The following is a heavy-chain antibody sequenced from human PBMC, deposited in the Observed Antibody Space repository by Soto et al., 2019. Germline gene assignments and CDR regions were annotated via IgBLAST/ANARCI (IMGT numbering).Heavy chain of an antibody. CDR3: ARDYYYDSSGHFDF. Sequence: ASVKVSCKASGYTFTMYAIHWMRKAPGQRLEWMGWIHAGNGNTKYSQKFQGRVTITRDTSASIAYMELSSLRSEDTAVYYFARDYYYDSSGHFDFWGQGTLVTVSS. V-gene: IGHV1-3*01. CDR2: IHAGNGNT. D-gene: IGHD3-22*01. CDR1: GYTFTMYA. J-gene: IGHJ4*02.